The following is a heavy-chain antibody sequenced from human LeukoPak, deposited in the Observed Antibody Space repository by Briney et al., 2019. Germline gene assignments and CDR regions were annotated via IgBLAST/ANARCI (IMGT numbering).Heavy chain of an antibody. CDR1: GYTFIGYY. D-gene: IGHD5/OR15-5a*01. V-gene: IGHV1-2*02. Sequence: ASVKVSCEASGYTFIGYYLHWVRQAPGQGLEWMGWINPTSGGTNYAQKFQDRVTMTRDTSINTAYMELSRLTSDDTAVYYCARLVGLSTTASYWGQGTLVIVSS. CDR2: INPTSGGT. J-gene: IGHJ4*02. CDR3: ARLVGLSTTASY.